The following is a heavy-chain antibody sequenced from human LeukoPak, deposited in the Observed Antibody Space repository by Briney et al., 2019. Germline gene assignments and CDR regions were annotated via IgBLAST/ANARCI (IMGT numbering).Heavy chain of an antibody. CDR1: GFTFSSYG. Sequence: GGSLRLSCAASGFTFSSYGMHWVRQAPGKGLEWVTFIRYDGSNKYYADSVKGRFTISRDNSKNTLYLQMNSLRAEDTAVYYCAKDNGRYFDWLYLDYWGQGTLVTVSS. CDR3: AKDNGRYFDWLYLDY. CDR2: IRYDGSNK. V-gene: IGHV3-30*02. J-gene: IGHJ4*02. D-gene: IGHD3-9*01.